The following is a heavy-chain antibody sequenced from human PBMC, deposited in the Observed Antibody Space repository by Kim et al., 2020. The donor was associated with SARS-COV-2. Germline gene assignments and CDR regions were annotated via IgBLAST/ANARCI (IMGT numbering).Heavy chain of an antibody. Sequence: ASVKVSCKASGYTFTAYFLHRVRQAPGQGLEWVGAINPLGGSTSYAQRFQGRVTMTRDASTSTVYMDLNGLTSDDTAVIYCARETGDRAGFDHWGQGTLVAVSS. CDR2: INPLGGST. CDR3: ARETGDRAGFDH. CDR1: GYTFTAYF. V-gene: IGHV1-46*01. J-gene: IGHJ4*02. D-gene: IGHD4-17*01.